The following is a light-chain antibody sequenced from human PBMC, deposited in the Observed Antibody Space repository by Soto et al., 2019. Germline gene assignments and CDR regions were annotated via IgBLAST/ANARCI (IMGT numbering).Light chain of an antibody. CDR1: QNIRSS. J-gene: IGKJ2*01. Sequence: EVVMTQSPASLSASPGERLTLSCRASQNIRSSLAWYQQRPGQAPRLLIYDASTRATGIPPRFSGGGSGTEFTVTISSLQSEDFAIYYCQQYDIWPPYTFGQGTKVDIK. CDR2: DAS. V-gene: IGKV3-15*01. CDR3: QQYDIWPPYT.